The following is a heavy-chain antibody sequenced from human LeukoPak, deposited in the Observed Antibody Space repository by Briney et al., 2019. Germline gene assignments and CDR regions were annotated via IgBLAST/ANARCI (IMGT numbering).Heavy chain of an antibody. Sequence: PSETLSLTCAVSGVPFSNYYWSWVRQSPSQGLEWIGGINHSGYTNYNPSLKSRVTMSIDTSKNQFSLKLTSVTAADAGVYYCTRAVAGHPDWGQGTLVTASS. V-gene: IGHV4-34*01. D-gene: IGHD6-19*01. CDR3: TRAVAGHPD. J-gene: IGHJ4*02. CDR2: INHSGYT. CDR1: GVPFSNYY.